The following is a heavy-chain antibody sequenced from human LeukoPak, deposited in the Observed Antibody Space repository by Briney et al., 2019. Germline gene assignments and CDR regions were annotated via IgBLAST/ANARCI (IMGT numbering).Heavy chain of an antibody. CDR3: AKVNGGDY. CDR2: MNPNSGNT. J-gene: IGHJ4*02. Sequence: INXVRQATGQGLEWMGWMNPNSGNTGYAQKFQGRVTMTRNTSISTAYMELSSLRSEDTAVYYCAKVNGGDYWGQGTLVTVSS. V-gene: IGHV1-8*01. D-gene: IGHD3-10*01.